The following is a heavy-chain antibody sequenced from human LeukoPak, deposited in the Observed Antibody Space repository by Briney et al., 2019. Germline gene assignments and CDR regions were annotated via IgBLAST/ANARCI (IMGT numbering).Heavy chain of an antibody. D-gene: IGHD1-26*01. CDR2: IRYDGSNK. CDR3: AKPRELLPDAFDI. J-gene: IGHJ3*02. V-gene: IGHV3-30*02. CDR1: GFTFTNYG. Sequence: GGSLRLSCAASGFTFTNYGMHWVRQAPGKGLEWVAFIRYDGSNKYYADSVEGRFTISRDNSKNTLYLQMNSLRAEDTAVYYCAKPRELLPDAFDIWGQGTMVTVSS.